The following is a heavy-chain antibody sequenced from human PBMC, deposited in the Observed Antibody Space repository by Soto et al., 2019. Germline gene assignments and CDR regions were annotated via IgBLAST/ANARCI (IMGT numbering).Heavy chain of an antibody. D-gene: IGHD6-13*01. CDR1: GFTFNNYG. CDR2: IWNDGNGY. Sequence: QVQLVESGGGVVQPGRSLRLSCAASGFTFNNYGMHWVRQAPGKGLEWVAVIWNDGNGYYYANSVKGRFTISRDNTKNTLYLQMRSLRAEETAVYYCERRQISPPPRGAASARGGMDVWGQGTTVTVSS. V-gene: IGHV3-33*01. CDR3: ERRQISPPPRGAASARGGMDV. J-gene: IGHJ6*02.